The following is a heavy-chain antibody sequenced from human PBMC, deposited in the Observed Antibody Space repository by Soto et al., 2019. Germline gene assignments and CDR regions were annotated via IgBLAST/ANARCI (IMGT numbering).Heavy chain of an antibody. J-gene: IGHJ4*02. D-gene: IGHD2-21*02. CDR2: VSYDGSNK. CDR3: AKGGRAYCGGDCRYYFYY. Sequence: QVQLVESGGGVVQPGRSLRLSCAASRFTFSGYGMHWVRQAPGKGLEWVAVVSYDGSNKFYADSVKGRFTISRDNSKNTLYLQMTSLRVEATAVYYCAKGGRAYCGGDCRYYFYYLCQGTLVTVSS. V-gene: IGHV3-30*18. CDR1: RFTFSGYG.